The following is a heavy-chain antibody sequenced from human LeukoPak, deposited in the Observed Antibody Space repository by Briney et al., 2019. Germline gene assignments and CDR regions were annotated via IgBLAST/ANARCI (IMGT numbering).Heavy chain of an antibody. D-gene: IGHD5-24*01. CDR2: IYTSGST. CDR3: VRDGYNYRRFDY. V-gene: IGHV4-4*07. CDR1: GGSISSYY. Sequence: SETLSLTCTVSGGSISSYYWSWIRQPAGKGLEWIGRIYTSGSTNYNPSLKSRVTISVDTSKNQFSLKLSSVTAADTAVYYCVRDGYNYRRFDYWGQGTLVTVSS. J-gene: IGHJ4*02.